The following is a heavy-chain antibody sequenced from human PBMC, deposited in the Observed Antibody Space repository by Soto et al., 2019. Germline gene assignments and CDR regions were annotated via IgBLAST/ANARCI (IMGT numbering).Heavy chain of an antibody. CDR2: MYHSGST. D-gene: IGHD1-26*01. J-gene: IGHJ4*02. V-gene: IGHV4-30-2*01. Sequence: TLSLTGAVHVASISRGGYSWSWIRQPPGKGLEWIGYMYHSGSTYYNPSLKSRVTISIDRSKNQFSLKLSSVTAAHTAVYPCARVLDYWGQGILVIVS. CDR3: ARVLDY. CDR1: VASISRGGYS.